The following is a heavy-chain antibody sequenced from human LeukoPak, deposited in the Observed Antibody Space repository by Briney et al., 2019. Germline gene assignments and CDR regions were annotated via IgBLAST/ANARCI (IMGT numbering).Heavy chain of an antibody. J-gene: IGHJ4*02. V-gene: IGHV1-8*01. CDR1: GYTFTSYD. CDR3: ARDADYYGSGSYGGR. Sequence: ASVKVSCKASGYTFTSYDINWVRQATGQGLEWMGWMNPNSANTGYAQNFQGRVTMTRNTSISTAYMELSSLRSEDTAVYYCARDADYYGSGSYGGRWGQGTLVTVSS. D-gene: IGHD3-10*01. CDR2: MNPNSANT.